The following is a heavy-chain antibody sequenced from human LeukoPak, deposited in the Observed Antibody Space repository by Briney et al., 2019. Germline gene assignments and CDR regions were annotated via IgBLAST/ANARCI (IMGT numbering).Heavy chain of an antibody. D-gene: IGHD4-23*01. CDR2: IIPILGIA. Sequence: ASVKVSCKASGGTFSSYAISWVRQAPGQGLEWMGRIIPILGIANYAQKFQGRVTITADKSTSTAYMELSSLRSEDTAVYYCARVVQTLPRGSVDDAFDIWGQGTMVTVSS. J-gene: IGHJ3*02. CDR1: GGTFSSYA. V-gene: IGHV1-69*04. CDR3: ARVVQTLPRGSVDDAFDI.